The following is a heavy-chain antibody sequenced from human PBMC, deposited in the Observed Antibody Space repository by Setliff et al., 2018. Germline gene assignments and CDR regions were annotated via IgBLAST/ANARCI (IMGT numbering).Heavy chain of an antibody. CDR2: IKQDGSDK. D-gene: IGHD3-10*01. Sequence: PGGSLRLSCAASGFSFSSYWMTWVRQAPGKGLEWVANIKQDGSDKYYVDSVKGRFTISRDNAKNSLYLQMNSLRAEDTAVYYCARDRAGYYYGSGSYYLFDYWGQGTLVTVSS. CDR3: ARDRAGYYYGSGSYYLFDY. CDR1: GFSFSSYW. V-gene: IGHV3-7*01. J-gene: IGHJ4*02.